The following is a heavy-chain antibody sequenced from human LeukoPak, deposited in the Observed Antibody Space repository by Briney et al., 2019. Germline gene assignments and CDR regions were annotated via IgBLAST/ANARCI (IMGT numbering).Heavy chain of an antibody. D-gene: IGHD6-13*01. CDR1: GDSVSSNSAT. CDR2: TYYRSKRYN. V-gene: IGHV6-1*01. Sequence: SQTLSLTCAISGDSVSSNSATWNWIRQSPSRGLEWVGRTYYRSKRYNEYAVSMKSRITTNPDTSKNQFSLQLNSVTPDDTAVYYGARRKAATFGMDVWGQGTTVTVSS. CDR3: ARRKAATFGMDV. J-gene: IGHJ6*02.